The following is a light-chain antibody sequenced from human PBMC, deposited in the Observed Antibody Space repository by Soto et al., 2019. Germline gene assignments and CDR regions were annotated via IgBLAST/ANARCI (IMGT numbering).Light chain of an antibody. Sequence: IQMTQSPSTLSASVGDRVTITCRASQKINTWVAWYQQRPGKAPKLLSYEASSLEPGVPARFGGSGSGTDFTLTISSLQPDEFAAYYCQQYEIYPLTFGGGTQVA. CDR3: QQYEIYPLT. J-gene: IGKJ4*01. CDR1: QKINTW. V-gene: IGKV1-5*03. CDR2: EAS.